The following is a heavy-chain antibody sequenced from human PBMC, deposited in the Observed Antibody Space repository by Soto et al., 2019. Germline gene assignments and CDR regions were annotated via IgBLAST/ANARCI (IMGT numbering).Heavy chain of an antibody. D-gene: IGHD3-16*01. CDR3: ARWGTTGGLDV. V-gene: IGHV3-33*05. CDR2: TSYDGSNK. CDR1: GFTFRSYV. J-gene: IGHJ1*01. Sequence: ESGGGVVQPGTSLRLSCVGSGFTFRSYVIYWVRQAPGKGLEWVALTSYDGSNKDYGDSVKGRFTISRDNSRNTVDLQMDSLRREDTALYYCARWGTTGGLDVWGQGTLVSVSS.